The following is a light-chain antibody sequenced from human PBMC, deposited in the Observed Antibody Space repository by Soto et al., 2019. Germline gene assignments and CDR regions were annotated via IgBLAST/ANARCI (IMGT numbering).Light chain of an antibody. V-gene: IGLV2-14*02. CDR3: ATWDDSLPAV. Sequence: QSVLTQPASVSGSPGQSITISCTGTSSDVGSYNLVSWYQQHPGKAPKLMIYEGSKRPSGVSNRFSGSKSGNTASLAISGLQSEDEADYYCATWDDSLPAVFGGGTKLTVL. CDR1: SSDVGSYNL. CDR2: EGS. J-gene: IGLJ2*01.